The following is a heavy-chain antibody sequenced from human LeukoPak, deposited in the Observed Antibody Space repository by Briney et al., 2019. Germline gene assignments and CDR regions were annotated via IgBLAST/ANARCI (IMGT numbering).Heavy chain of an antibody. J-gene: IGHJ6*02. CDR3: GRDSGCLGSYYYGMDV. CDR1: GGSFSGYY. V-gene: IGHV4-34*01. Sequence: SETLSLTCAVYGGSFSGYYWSWIRQPPGKGLEWIGEINHSGSTNYNPSLKSRVTISVDTSKNQFSLKLSSLTAADTAVYDCGRDSGCLGSYYYGMDVWGQGTTVTVSS. D-gene: IGHD6-19*01. CDR2: INHSGST.